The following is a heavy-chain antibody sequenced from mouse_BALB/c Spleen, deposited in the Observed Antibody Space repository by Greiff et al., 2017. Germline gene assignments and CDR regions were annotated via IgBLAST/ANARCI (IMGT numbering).Heavy chain of an antibody. J-gene: IGHJ4*01. CDR3: ARSPYGSSDIYAMDY. CDR1: GYTFTSYW. Sequence: DLVKPGASVKLSCKASGYTFTSYWINWIKQRPGQGLEWIGRIAPGSGSTYYNEMFKGKATLTVDTSSSTAYIQLSSLSSEDSAVYFCARSPYGSSDIYAMDYWGQGTSVTVSS. CDR2: IAPGSGST. D-gene: IGHD1-1*01. V-gene: IGHV1S41*01.